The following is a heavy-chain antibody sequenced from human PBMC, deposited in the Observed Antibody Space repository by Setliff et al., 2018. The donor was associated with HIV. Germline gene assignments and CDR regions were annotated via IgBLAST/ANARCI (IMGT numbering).Heavy chain of an antibody. CDR2: IYHGGNT. V-gene: IGHV4-34*01. Sequence: PSETLSLTCAVYGGSLSGYYWRWIRQPPGKGLEWIGQIYHGGNTRYNPSLKSRLTMSIDKSKNQASLELSSVTAADTAVYYCGRTMTYYYLCMDVWGNGTTVTVSS. J-gene: IGHJ6*03. CDR3: GRTMTYYYLCMDV. CDR1: GGSLSGYY.